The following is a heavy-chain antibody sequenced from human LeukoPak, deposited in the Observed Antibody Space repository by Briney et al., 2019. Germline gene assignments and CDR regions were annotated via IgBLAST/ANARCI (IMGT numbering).Heavy chain of an antibody. Sequence: GGSLRLSCATSGFTFTNHGMHWVRQAPGKGLEWVAFIRFDGSNKYYADSVTGRFTISRDNSKDTLYLHMNSLRAEDTAVYYCAKDWGSSSSFDYWGQGTLVTVSS. CDR1: GFTFTNHG. D-gene: IGHD7-27*01. V-gene: IGHV3-30*02. CDR3: AKDWGSSSSFDY. CDR2: IRFDGSNK. J-gene: IGHJ4*02.